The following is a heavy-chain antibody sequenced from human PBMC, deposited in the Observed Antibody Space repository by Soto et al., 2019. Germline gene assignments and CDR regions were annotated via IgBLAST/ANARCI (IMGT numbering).Heavy chain of an antibody. CDR2: VSDDGGTT. CDR3: AKADTGHFRPFEY. Sequence: EAQLLESGGGLVQPGESLSLSCAASGVTFSNYAMSWVRQAPGKGLEWVSVVSDDGGTTFYADSVRARFTISRDNSKNTVDLQMNSLRADDTAVYYCAKADTGHFRPFEYCGQGTLVTVSS. CDR1: GVTFSNYA. J-gene: IGHJ4*02. V-gene: IGHV3-23*01. D-gene: IGHD3-9*01.